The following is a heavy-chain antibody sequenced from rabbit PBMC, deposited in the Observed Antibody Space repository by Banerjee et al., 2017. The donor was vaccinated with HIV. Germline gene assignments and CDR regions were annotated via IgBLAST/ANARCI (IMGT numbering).Heavy chain of an antibody. CDR3: ARTHYSGVIGWNFGL. CDR2: INTSSGNT. J-gene: IGHJ4*01. V-gene: IGHV1S45*01. D-gene: IGHD4-1*01. Sequence: QEQLEESGGDLVKPEGSLTLTCTASGFSFSNKYVMCWVRQAPGKGLEWIACINTSSGNTVYANWAKGRFTISKTSSTAVFLQMTSLTAADTATYFCARTHYSGVIGWNFGLWGPGTLVTVS. CDR1: GFSFSNKYV.